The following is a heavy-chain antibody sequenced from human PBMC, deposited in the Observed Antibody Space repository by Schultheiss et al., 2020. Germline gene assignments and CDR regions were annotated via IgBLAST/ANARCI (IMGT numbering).Heavy chain of an antibody. CDR2: IYPGDSDT. CDR3: ARVHGAWSSGYYDETFDY. V-gene: IGHV5-51*01. J-gene: IGHJ4*02. CDR1: GYSFTSYC. D-gene: IGHD3-22*01. Sequence: GESLKISCKGSGYSFTSYCIGWVRQMPGKGLEWMGRIYPGDSDTRYSPSFQGQVTISADKSISTAYLQWRSLKASDTAMYYCARVHGAWSSGYYDETFDYWGQGTLVTVSS.